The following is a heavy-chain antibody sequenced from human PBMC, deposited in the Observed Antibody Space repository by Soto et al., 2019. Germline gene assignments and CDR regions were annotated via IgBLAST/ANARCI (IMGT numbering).Heavy chain of an antibody. CDR2: IYSDGST. V-gene: IGHV3-66*01. Sequence: EVQLVESGGGLVQPGGSLRLSCAASGFTVSSNYMSWVRQAPGKGLEWVSIIYSDGSTYYADSVKGRFTISRDNSKNTLCLQMNSLRAEDTAVYYCARVRDYYYYGMDVWGQGTTVTVSS. CDR1: GFTVSSNY. CDR3: ARVRDYYYYGMDV. J-gene: IGHJ6*02.